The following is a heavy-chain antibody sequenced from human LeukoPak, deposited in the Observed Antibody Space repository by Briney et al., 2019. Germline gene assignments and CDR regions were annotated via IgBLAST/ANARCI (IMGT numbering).Heavy chain of an antibody. CDR2: IRPSGAST. CDR1: GFTFSSYD. D-gene: IGHD6-19*01. V-gene: IGHV3-23*01. J-gene: IGHJ5*02. CDR3: ARVAGWHWFDP. Sequence: GGALRLSCAASGFTFSSYDMTWVRQTPGRGLEWVSSIRPSGASTYYGDSVKGRFTISRDNSKNTVYLQMNNMRVDDTAVYYCARVAGWHWFDPWGQGTLVTVSS.